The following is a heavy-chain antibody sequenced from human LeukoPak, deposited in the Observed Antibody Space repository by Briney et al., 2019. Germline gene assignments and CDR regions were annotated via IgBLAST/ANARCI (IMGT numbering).Heavy chain of an antibody. V-gene: IGHV3-48*01. Sequence: GGSLRLSCAASGFTFSSYSMNWVRQAPGKGLEWVSYISSSSSTIYYADSVKGRFTISRDNAKNSLYLQMNSLRAEDTAVYYCARYPNLNKYSSGWYFNYWGQGTLVTVSS. J-gene: IGHJ4*02. CDR2: ISSSSSTI. D-gene: IGHD6-19*01. CDR3: ARYPNLNKYSSGWYFNY. CDR1: GFTFSSYS.